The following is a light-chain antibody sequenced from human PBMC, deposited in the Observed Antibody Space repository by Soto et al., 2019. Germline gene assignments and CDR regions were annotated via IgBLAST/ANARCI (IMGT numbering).Light chain of an antibody. Sequence: EIVLTQSPGTLSLSPGDRATLSCRASETVTGKYLAWYQQKAGQAPRLLIFAASNRATGIPDRFSGSGSGTDFTLTISRLEPEDFAVYHCQQYGASPWTFGQGTKVDIK. CDR2: AAS. CDR1: ETVTGKY. V-gene: IGKV3-20*01. J-gene: IGKJ1*01. CDR3: QQYGASPWT.